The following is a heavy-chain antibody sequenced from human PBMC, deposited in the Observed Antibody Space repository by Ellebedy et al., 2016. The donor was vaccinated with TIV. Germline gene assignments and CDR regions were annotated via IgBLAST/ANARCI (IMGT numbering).Heavy chain of an antibody. D-gene: IGHD3-10*01. CDR2: NSVYNGNT. V-gene: IGHV1-18*01. CDR3: ARGFRYGSVSYFYDYTMDV. Sequence: AASVKVSCMASGYTFTSAGISWVRQAPGQGLEWMRWNSVYNGNTNYAQKLQGRVTMTTDTSPSTAYMELRSLRSDDTAVYYCARGFRYGSVSYFYDYTMDVWGQGTTVTVSS. CDR1: GYTFTSAG. J-gene: IGHJ6*02.